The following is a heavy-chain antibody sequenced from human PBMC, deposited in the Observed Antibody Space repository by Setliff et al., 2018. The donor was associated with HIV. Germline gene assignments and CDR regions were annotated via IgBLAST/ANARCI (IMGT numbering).Heavy chain of an antibody. CDR2: IYYSGTT. CDR3: ARLSLSLVRGIINSGDRFFDY. V-gene: IGHV4-39*01. Sequence: PSETLSLTCTVSGASVNSNNYYWGWIRQPPGKGLEWIASIYYSGTTYYNPSLQSRVTLSVDTSKNQFSLKLSSVTAADTAVYYCARLSLSLVRGIINSGDRFFDYWGQGSLVTVSS. D-gene: IGHD3-10*01. J-gene: IGHJ4*02. CDR1: GASVNSNNYY.